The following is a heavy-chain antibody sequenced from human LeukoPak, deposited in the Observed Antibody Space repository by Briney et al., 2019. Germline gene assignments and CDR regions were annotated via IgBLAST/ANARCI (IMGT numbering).Heavy chain of an antibody. D-gene: IGHD2-21*01. J-gene: IGHJ5*02. CDR3: ARGSCRAYCGGEYPDWFDP. V-gene: IGHV3-21*01. CDR2: ISSSSSYI. Sequence: GGSLRLSCAASGFTFSSYSMNWVRQAPGKGLEWVSSISSSSSYIYYADSVKGRFTISRDNAKNSLYLQMDSLRAEDTAVYYCARGSCRAYCGGEYPDWFDPWGQGTLVTVSS. CDR1: GFTFSSYS.